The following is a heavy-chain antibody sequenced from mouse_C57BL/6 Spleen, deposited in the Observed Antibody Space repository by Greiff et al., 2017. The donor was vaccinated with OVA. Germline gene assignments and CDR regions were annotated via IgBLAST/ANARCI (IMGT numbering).Heavy chain of an antibody. CDR2: IDPSDSET. V-gene: IGHV1-52*01. CDR3: ERPHYYGSSQYYFDY. CDR1: GYTFTSYW. D-gene: IGHD1-1*01. Sequence: VQLQQPGAELVRPGSSVKLSCKASGYTFTSYWMHWVKQRPIQGLEWIGNIDPSDSETHYNQKFKDKATLTVDKSSSTAYMQLSSLTSEDSAVYYCERPHYYGSSQYYFDYWGQGTTLTVSS. J-gene: IGHJ2*01.